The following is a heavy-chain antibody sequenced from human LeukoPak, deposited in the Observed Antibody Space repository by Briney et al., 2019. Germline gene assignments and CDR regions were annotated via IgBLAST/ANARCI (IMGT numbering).Heavy chain of an antibody. D-gene: IGHD1-26*01. Sequence: GGSLRLSCAVFGPTFTSYAMHWVRQAPGKGLEWVANIKTDGSQIYYVDSVKGRFTISSDNDKNSLYLQMNSLRAEDTAVYYCAKGRESYSGNYLRRYYYYMDVWGKGTTVTVSS. V-gene: IGHV3-7*01. CDR3: AKGRESYSGNYLRRYYYYMDV. J-gene: IGHJ6*03. CDR1: GPTFTSYA. CDR2: IKTDGSQI.